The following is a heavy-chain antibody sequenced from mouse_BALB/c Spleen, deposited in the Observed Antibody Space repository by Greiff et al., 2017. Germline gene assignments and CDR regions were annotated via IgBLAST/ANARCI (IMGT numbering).Heavy chain of an antibody. CDR2: IDPANGNT. CDR1: GFNIKDTY. J-gene: IGHJ4*01. V-gene: IGHV14-3*02. D-gene: IGHD1-2*01. Sequence: VQLQQSGAELVKPGASVKLSCTASGFNIKDTYMHWVKQRPEQGLEWIGRIDPANGNTKYNPKFQGKATITADTSSNTAYLQLSSLTSEDTAVYYFARLGITTATLDYWGQGTSVTVSS. CDR3: ARLGITTATLDY.